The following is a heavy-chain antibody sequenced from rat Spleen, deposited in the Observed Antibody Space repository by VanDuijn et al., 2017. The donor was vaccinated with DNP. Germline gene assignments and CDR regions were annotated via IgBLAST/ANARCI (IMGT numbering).Heavy chain of an antibody. Sequence: EVQLVESGGDLVQPGTSLKLSCVASGFTFKNYWMGWVRQAPGKGLEWVGDINKDSSIINYTPSLKDIFTMSRDNAQNTLFLQMSKLGSEDTAIYYCVRGPNYGSGPDYFDYWGHGVMVTVSS. V-gene: IGHV4-2*01. CDR3: VRGPNYGSGPDYFDY. CDR1: GFTFKNYW. D-gene: IGHD1-11*01. CDR2: INKDSSII. J-gene: IGHJ2*01.